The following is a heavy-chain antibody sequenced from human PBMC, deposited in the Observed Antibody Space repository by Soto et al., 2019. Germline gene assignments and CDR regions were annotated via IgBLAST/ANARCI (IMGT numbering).Heavy chain of an antibody. V-gene: IGHV3-23*01. CDR2: ISGSGGST. J-gene: IGHJ6*02. CDR1: GFAFSSQA. Sequence: SGGSLRLSCAASGFAFSSQAMSWVRQAPGKGLELVSGISGSGGSTYYADSVKGRFTISRDNSKNTLYLQMNSLRAEDTAVYYCAKEGGGGRNYYYTMDVWGQGTTVTVSS. D-gene: IGHD2-15*01. CDR3: AKEGGGGRNYYYTMDV.